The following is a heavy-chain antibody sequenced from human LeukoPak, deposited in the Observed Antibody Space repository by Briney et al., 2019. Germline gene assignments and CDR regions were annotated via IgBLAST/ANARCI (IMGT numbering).Heavy chain of an antibody. CDR3: ANVPRDWGSQSIPSNFDY. CDR2: IRYDGSNK. CDR1: GFTFSSYG. Sequence: PGGSLRLSCAASGFTFSSYGMHWVRQAPGKGLEWVAFIRYDGSNKYYADSVKGRFTISRDNSKNTLYLQMNSLRAEDTAVYYCANVPRDWGSQSIPSNFDYWGQGTLVTVSS. J-gene: IGHJ4*02. V-gene: IGHV3-30*02. D-gene: IGHD7-27*01.